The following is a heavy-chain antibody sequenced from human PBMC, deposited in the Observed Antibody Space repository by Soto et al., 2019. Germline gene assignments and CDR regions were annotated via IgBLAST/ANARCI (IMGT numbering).Heavy chain of an antibody. V-gene: IGHV3-23*01. CDR3: AKGRRWELIGSDLDS. CDR1: GCTFNAYA. Sequence: EVHLLESGGGLVQPGGSLRLSCAASGCTFNAYALTWVRQPPGKGLEWVSVIRASGTTTHYADSVKGRFTISRDNSKNMLYLQMNSLKVQDTAEYYCAKGRRWELIGSDLDSWGQGTLVTVSS. J-gene: IGHJ4*02. D-gene: IGHD1-26*01. CDR2: IRASGTTT.